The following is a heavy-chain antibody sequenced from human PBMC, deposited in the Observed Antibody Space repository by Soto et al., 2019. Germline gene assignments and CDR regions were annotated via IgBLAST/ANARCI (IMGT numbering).Heavy chain of an antibody. CDR3: ARLNGYCVSTKCHGYYGMDV. CDR1: GGSLSDYS. Sequence: TLSLTCAVYGGSLSDYSWTWIRQAPRRGLEWIGEVDTSGITNYNPSLESRVTFSIDTSNSQFSLRLNSVTAADTAVYYCARLNGYCVSTKCHGYYGMDVWGQGTTVTVSS. CDR2: VDTSGIT. D-gene: IGHD2-2*03. V-gene: IGHV4-34*01. J-gene: IGHJ6*02.